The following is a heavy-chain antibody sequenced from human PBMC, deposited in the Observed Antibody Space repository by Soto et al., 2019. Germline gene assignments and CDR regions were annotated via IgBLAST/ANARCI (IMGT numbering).Heavy chain of an antibody. CDR1: GFTFSSYA. CDR2: ISYDGSNK. CDR3: ARGEETSSMDV. Sequence: QVQLVESGGGVVQPGRSLRLSCAASGFTFSSYAMHWVRQAPGKGLEWVAVISYDGSNKYYADSVKGRITISRDNSKNTLYLQMNSLRAEDTAVYYCARGEETSSMDVWGQGTTVTVSS. J-gene: IGHJ6*02. V-gene: IGHV3-30-3*01.